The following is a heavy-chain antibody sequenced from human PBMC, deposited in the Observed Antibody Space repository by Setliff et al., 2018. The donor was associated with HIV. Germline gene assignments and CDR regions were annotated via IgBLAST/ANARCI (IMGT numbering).Heavy chain of an antibody. CDR1: GFTFSSYS. Sequence: PGGSLRLSCAASGFTFSSYSMNWVRQAPGKGLEWVSSISSSSSYIYYADSVKGRFTISRDNAKNSLYLQMNSLRAEDTAVYYCERDRSPHWELVPEGAFDIWGQGTMVTVSS. CDR3: ERDRSPHWELVPEGAFDI. D-gene: IGHD2-8*02. J-gene: IGHJ3*02. V-gene: IGHV3-21*01. CDR2: ISSSSSYI.